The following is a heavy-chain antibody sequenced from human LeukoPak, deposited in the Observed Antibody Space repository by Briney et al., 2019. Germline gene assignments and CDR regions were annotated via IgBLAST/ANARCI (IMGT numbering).Heavy chain of an antibody. CDR3: AKGYDSSGYYYVFAYRIDY. CDR2: ISGSGGST. CDR1: GFTFSSYA. D-gene: IGHD3-22*01. J-gene: IGHJ4*02. Sequence: GGSLRLSCAASGFTFSSYAMSWVRQAPGKGLEWVSAISGSGGSTYYADSVKGRFTISRDNSKNTLYLQMNRLRAEDTAVYYCAKGYDSSGYYYVFAYRIDYWGQGTLVTVSS. V-gene: IGHV3-23*01.